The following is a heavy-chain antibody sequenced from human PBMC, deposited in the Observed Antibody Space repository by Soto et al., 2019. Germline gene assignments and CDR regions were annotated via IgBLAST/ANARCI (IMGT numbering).Heavy chain of an antibody. D-gene: IGHD1-26*01. CDR3: ARDGGRHSGGIDY. CDR1: GFTFTNYV. J-gene: IGHJ4*02. V-gene: IGHV1-3*01. Sequence: QVQLVQSGAEVKKPGASVKVSCKTFGFTFTNYVLFWVRQAPGQRLEWVGWIHAGNGNTESSEKFQGRVTLTTDTSASTAYMELSSLRSEDTALYYCARDGGRHSGGIDYWGQGTLVTVSS. CDR2: IHAGNGNT.